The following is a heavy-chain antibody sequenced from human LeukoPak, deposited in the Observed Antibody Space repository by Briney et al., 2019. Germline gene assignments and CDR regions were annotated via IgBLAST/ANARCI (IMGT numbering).Heavy chain of an antibody. V-gene: IGHV3-74*01. CDR2: INSDGSAT. CDR1: GFTFSSYW. CDR3: TRDHGLDV. Sequence: GGSLRLSCAASGFTFSSYWMSWVRQPPGKGLMWVSQINSDGSATSCADPVKGRCTISRDNAKNTLYLEMNSLRVEDTAVYYCTRDHGLDVWGQGTTVTVS. J-gene: IGHJ6*02.